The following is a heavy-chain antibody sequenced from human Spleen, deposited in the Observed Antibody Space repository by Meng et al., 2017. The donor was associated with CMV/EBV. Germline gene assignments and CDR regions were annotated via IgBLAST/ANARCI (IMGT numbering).Heavy chain of an antibody. J-gene: IGHJ6*02. CDR1: TFSSYA. Sequence: TFSSYAMSWVRQAPGKGLEWVSAISGSGGSTYYADSVKGRFTISRDNSKNTLYLQMNSLRAEDTAVYYCAKVRGYCSSTSCYGGMDVWGQGTTVTVSS. V-gene: IGHV3-23*01. CDR2: ISGSGGST. CDR3: AKVRGYCSSTSCYGGMDV. D-gene: IGHD2-2*01.